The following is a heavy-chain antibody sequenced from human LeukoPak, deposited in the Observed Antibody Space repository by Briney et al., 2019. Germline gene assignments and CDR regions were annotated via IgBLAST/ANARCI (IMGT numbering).Heavy chain of an antibody. V-gene: IGHV3-23*03. CDR1: RFTFSNYA. D-gene: IGHD5-18*01. CDR2: IYSGSST. CDR3: TRDGPRTSSAYGYPLGY. J-gene: IGHJ4*02. Sequence: GGSLRLSCAASRFTFSNYAMSWVRQAPGKGLEWVSVIYSGSSTNYRDSVKGRFIISRDNSKNTLFLQMNRLRAEDTAVYYCTRDGPRTSSAYGYPLGYWGQGALVTVSS.